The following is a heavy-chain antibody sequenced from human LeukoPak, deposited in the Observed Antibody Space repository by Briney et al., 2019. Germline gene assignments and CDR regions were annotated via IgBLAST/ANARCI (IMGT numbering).Heavy chain of an antibody. CDR3: AGDLAQLVG. CDR2: ISSSSSTI. V-gene: IGHV3-48*01. J-gene: IGHJ4*02. Sequence: GGSLRLSCAASGFTFSSYSMNWVRQAPGKGLEWVSYISSSSSTIYYADSMKGRFTISRDNAKNSLYLQMNSLRAEDTAVYYCAGDLAQLVGWGQGTLVTVSS. CDR1: GFTFSSYS. D-gene: IGHD2-15*01.